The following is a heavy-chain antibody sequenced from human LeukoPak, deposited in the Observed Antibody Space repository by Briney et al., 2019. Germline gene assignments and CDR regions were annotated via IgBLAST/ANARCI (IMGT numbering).Heavy chain of an antibody. Sequence: GGSLRLSCAASGFTFSNSAMNWVRQAPGKGLEWVSGINWNGGNAVCADSVKGRFTISRDNAKNSLYLQMNSLRAEDTALYYCARGTLKAAATDFDYWGQGTLVTVS. D-gene: IGHD6-13*01. CDR2: INWNGGNA. V-gene: IGHV3-20*04. CDR3: ARGTLKAAATDFDY. CDR1: GFTFSNSA. J-gene: IGHJ4*02.